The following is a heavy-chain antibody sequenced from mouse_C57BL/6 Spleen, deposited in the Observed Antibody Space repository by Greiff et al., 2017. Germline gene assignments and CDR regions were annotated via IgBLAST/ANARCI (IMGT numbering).Heavy chain of an antibody. V-gene: IGHV1-42*01. CDR3: ARWDDGYYDWYFDV. D-gene: IGHD2-3*01. CDR2: INPSTGGT. J-gene: IGHJ1*03. CDR1: GYSFTGYY. Sequence: EVKLVESGPELVKPGASVKISCKASGYSFTGYYMNWVKQSPEKSLEWIGEINPSTGGTTYNQKFKAKATLTVDKSSSTAYMQLKSLTSEDSAVYYCARWDDGYYDWYFDVWGTGTTVTVSS.